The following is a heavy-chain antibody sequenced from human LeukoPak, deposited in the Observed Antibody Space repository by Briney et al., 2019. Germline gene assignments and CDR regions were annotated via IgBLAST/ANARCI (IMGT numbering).Heavy chain of an antibody. D-gene: IGHD6-6*01. CDR2: FDPQDGET. CDR3: ATSGSSSHFFDY. V-gene: IGHV1-24*01. CDR1: GYTLTELS. Sequence: GASVKVSCKVSGYTLTELSMHWARQPPGKGLEWMGGFDPQDGETIYAQKFQGRVTMTEDTSTDTAYLELSSLRSEDTAVYYCATSGSSSHFFDYWGQGTLVTVSS. J-gene: IGHJ4*02.